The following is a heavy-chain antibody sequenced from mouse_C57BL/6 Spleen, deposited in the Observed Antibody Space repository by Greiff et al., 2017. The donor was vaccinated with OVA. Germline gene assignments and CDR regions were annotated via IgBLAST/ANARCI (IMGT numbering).Heavy chain of an antibody. V-gene: IGHV1-59*01. J-gene: IGHJ2*01. CDR2: IDPSDSYT. Sequence: VQLQQSGAELVRPGTSVKLSCKASGYTFTSYWMHWVKQRPGQGLEWIGVIDPSDSYTNYNQKFKGKATLTVDTSSSTAYMQLSSLTSEDSAVYYCARGGIYDGYSFDYWGQGTTLTVSS. CDR3: ARGGIYDGYSFDY. D-gene: IGHD2-3*01. CDR1: GYTFTSYW.